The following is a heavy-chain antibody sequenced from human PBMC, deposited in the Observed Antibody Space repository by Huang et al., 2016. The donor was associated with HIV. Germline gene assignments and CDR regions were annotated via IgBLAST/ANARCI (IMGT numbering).Heavy chain of an antibody. J-gene: IGHJ4*02. D-gene: IGHD3-3*01. CDR3: AHRQTYDFWSGSFDS. V-gene: IGHV2-5*02. CDR2: IFWDDDK. Sequence: QITLKESGPTLVKPTQTLTLTCTFSGFSITTDGAGVGWIRQPPGKALEWLALIFWDDDKRYSPSLKNRLSITKDTSNNQVVLTMTNMDPVDTATYFCAHRQTYDFWSGSFDSWGQGTLVTVSS. CDR1: GFSITTDGAG.